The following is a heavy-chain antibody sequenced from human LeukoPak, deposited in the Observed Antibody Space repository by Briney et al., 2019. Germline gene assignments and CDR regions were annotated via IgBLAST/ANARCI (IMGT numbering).Heavy chain of an antibody. J-gene: IGHJ4*02. D-gene: IGHD2-8*02. Sequence: PGGSLRLSCAASGFTFSSSPMSWVRQAPGKGLDWVSSISADGPTYYADSVKGRFTISRDNSKNTLYLQMNSLRGEDTAVYYCAKDRLLVAYFDYWGQGTPVTVSS. CDR2: ISADGPT. CDR1: GFTFSSSP. V-gene: IGHV3-23*01. CDR3: AKDRLLVAYFDY.